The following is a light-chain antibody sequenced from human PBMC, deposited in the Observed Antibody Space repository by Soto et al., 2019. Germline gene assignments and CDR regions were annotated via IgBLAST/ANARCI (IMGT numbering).Light chain of an antibody. Sequence: DIQMTQSPSSLSASVGDRVTITCRASQGISNYLAWYQQKPGKVPNHLIYAASTLQSGVPSRLSGSESGTDFTLTISSLQPEDVATYYCQKSNSAPPWTFGQGTKVEIK. J-gene: IGKJ1*01. CDR3: QKSNSAPPWT. V-gene: IGKV1-27*01. CDR2: AAS. CDR1: QGISNY.